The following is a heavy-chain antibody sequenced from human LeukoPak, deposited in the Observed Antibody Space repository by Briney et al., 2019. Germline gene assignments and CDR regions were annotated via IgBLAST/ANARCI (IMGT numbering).Heavy chain of an antibody. J-gene: IGHJ4*02. CDR1: GFTFSSYS. CDR3: ARDKCHDSSGYYPDFDY. D-gene: IGHD3-22*01. CDR2: ISSSSSYI. V-gene: IGHV3-21*01. Sequence: GGSLRLSCAASGFTFSSYSMNWVRQAPGKGLEWVSSISSSSSYIYYADSVKGRFTISRDNAKNSLYLQMNSLRAEDTAVYYCARDKCHDSSGYYPDFDYWGQGTLVTVSS.